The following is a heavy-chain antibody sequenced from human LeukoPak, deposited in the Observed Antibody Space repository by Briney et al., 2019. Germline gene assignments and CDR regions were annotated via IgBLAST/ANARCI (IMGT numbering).Heavy chain of an antibody. CDR1: GFSFSTYG. D-gene: IGHD2-15*01. J-gene: IGHJ4*02. CDR2: ISSSSSYI. CDR3: ARSALNHAFVAEYYFDY. Sequence: GGTLRLSCAASGFSFSTYGMNWVRQAPGKGLEWVSSISSSSSYIYYADSVKGRFTISRDNAKNSLYLQMNSLRAEDTAVYYCARSALNHAFVAEYYFDYWGQGTLVTVSS. V-gene: IGHV3-21*01.